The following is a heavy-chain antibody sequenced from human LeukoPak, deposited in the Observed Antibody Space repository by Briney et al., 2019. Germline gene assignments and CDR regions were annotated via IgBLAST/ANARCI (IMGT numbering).Heavy chain of an antibody. Sequence: GGSLRLSCAASGFTFSSYATHWVRQAPGKGLEWVAVISYDGSNKYYADSVKGRFTISRDNSKNTLYLQMNSLRAEDTAVYYCARAGRGAAAGKVSWFDPWGQGTLVTVSS. D-gene: IGHD6-13*01. CDR3: ARAGRGAAAGKVSWFDP. V-gene: IGHV3-30-3*01. CDR2: ISYDGSNK. CDR1: GFTFSSYA. J-gene: IGHJ5*02.